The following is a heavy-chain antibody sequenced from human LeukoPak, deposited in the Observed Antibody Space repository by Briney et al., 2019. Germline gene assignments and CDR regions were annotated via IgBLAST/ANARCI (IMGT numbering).Heavy chain of an antibody. CDR3: ARGLDYYGSGSYLNNWFDP. J-gene: IGHJ5*02. CDR1: GGSISGYY. V-gene: IGHV4-59*12. Sequence: PSETLSLTCTVSGGSISGYYWSWIRQSPGKGLEWIGYIYYSGDTNYNPSPKSRVTISVDTSKHQFSLTLNSVTAADTAVYYCARGLDYYGSGSYLNNWFDPWGQGTLVTVSS. D-gene: IGHD3-10*01. CDR2: IYYSGDT.